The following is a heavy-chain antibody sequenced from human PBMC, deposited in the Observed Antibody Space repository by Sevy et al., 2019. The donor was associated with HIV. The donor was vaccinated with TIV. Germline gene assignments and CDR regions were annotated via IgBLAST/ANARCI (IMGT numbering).Heavy chain of an antibody. D-gene: IGHD6-6*01. CDR1: SGSISNYY. Sequence: QSQTLSLTCTVSSGSISNYYWSWIRQPPGKGLEWIGYMSYSGNTDYNPSLKSRVTISIDTSKNQFSLKLSSVTAADTAVYYCARELHEYISFPKKRYYYYGMDVWGQGTTVTVSS. V-gene: IGHV4-59*01. J-gene: IGHJ6*02. CDR2: MSYSGNT. CDR3: ARELHEYISFPKKRYYYYGMDV.